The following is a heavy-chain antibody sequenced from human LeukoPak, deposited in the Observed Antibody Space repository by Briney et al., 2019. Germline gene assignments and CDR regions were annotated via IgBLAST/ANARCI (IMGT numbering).Heavy chain of an antibody. CDR1: GFTFDDYG. CDR2: ISSSGSTI. CDR3: AKEVSGIAASLDP. J-gene: IGHJ5*02. V-gene: IGHV3-11*01. Sequence: PGGSLRLSCAASGFTFDDYGMSWVRQAPGKGLEWVSYISSSGSTIYYADSVKGRFTISRDNAKNSLYLQMNSLRAEDTAVYYCAKEVSGIAASLDPWGQGTLVTVSS. D-gene: IGHD6-13*01.